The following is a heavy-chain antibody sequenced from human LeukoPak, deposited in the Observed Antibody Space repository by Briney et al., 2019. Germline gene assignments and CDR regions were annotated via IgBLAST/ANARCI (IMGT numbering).Heavy chain of an antibody. CDR2: ISYDGSNK. Sequence: PGGSLRLSCAASGFTFSSYGMHWVRQAPGKGLEWVAVISYDGSNKYYADSVKGRFTISRDNSKNTLYLQMNSLRAEDTAVYYCAKDKSSDDAFDIWGQGTMVTVSS. CDR1: GFTFSSYG. V-gene: IGHV3-30*18. CDR3: AKDKSSDDAFDI. J-gene: IGHJ3*02.